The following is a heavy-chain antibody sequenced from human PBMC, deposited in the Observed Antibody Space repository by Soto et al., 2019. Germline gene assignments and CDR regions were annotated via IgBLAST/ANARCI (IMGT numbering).Heavy chain of an antibody. CDR3: AREGFWSGYTILYYGMDV. D-gene: IGHD3-3*01. CDR2: IYYSGST. J-gene: IGHJ6*02. V-gene: IGHV4-61*01. CDR1: VGSVSSGSDY. Sequence: SETLSLTCTVSVGSVSSGSDYWSWIRQPPGKGLEWIGYIYYSGSTNYNPSLKSRVTISVDTSKNQFSLKLSSVTAADTAVYYCAREGFWSGYTILYYGMDVWGQGTTVTVSS.